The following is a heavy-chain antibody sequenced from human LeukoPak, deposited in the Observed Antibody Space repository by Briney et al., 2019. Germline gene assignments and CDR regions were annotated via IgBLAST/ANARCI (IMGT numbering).Heavy chain of an antibody. CDR1: DGSISCGGYS. CDR2: IYHSGST. D-gene: IGHD4-17*01. V-gene: IGHV4-30-2*01. CDR3: ARDNGDYGNWFDP. Sequence: PSQTLSLTCAVSDGSISCGGYSWSWIRQPPGKGLEWIGYIYHSGSTYYNPSLKSRATISVDRSKNQFSLKLSSVTAADTAVYYCARDNGDYGNWFDPWGQGTLVTVSS. J-gene: IGHJ5*02.